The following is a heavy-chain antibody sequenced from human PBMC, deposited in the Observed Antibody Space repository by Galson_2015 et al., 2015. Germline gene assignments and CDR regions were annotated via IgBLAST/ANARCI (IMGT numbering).Heavy chain of an antibody. D-gene: IGHD6-19*01. V-gene: IGHV1-69*13. CDR2: IIPIFGTA. CDR3: ARDSKSSGWYYYYMDV. Sequence: SVKASCKASGGTFSSYAISWVRQAPGQGLEWMGGIIPIFGTANYAQKFQGRVTIPADESTSTAYMELSSLRSEDPAVYYCARDSKSSGWYYYYMDVWGKGTTVTVSS. CDR1: GGTFSSYA. J-gene: IGHJ6*03.